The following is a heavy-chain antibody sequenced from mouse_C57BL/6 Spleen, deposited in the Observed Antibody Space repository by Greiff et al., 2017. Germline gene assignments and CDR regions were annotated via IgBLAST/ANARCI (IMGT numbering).Heavy chain of an antibody. Sequence: VKLMESGPELVKPGASVKISCKASGYTFTDYYINWVKQRPGQGLEWIGWIFPGSGSTYYNGKFKGKATLTVDKSSSTAYMLLSSLTSEDSAVYFCARGGTTVRYFDVWGTGTTVTVSS. D-gene: IGHD1-1*01. V-gene: IGHV1-75*01. CDR3: ARGGTTVRYFDV. J-gene: IGHJ1*03. CDR1: GYTFTDYY. CDR2: IFPGSGST.